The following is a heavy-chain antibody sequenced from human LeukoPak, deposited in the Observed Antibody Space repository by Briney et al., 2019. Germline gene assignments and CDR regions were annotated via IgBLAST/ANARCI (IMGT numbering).Heavy chain of an antibody. CDR3: AKDYKSLDD. J-gene: IGHJ4*02. D-gene: IGHD3-10*01. Sequence: GGSLRLSCAVSGFTFSSYDMSWVRQAPGKGLEWVSGISGSGGDTYYADSVKGRFTVSRDNSKNTLYLQMNSLRPEDTAVYYCAKDYKSLDDWGQGTLVIVSS. CDR1: GFTFSSYD. V-gene: IGHV3-23*01. CDR2: ISGSGGDT.